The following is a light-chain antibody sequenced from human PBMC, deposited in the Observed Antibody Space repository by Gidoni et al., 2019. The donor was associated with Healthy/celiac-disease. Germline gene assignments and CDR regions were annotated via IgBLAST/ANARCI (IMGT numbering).Light chain of an antibody. CDR1: QSISSY. V-gene: IGKV1-39*01. J-gene: IGKJ2*04. CDR2: AAS. Sequence: DIQMTQSPSSLSASVGDRVTIICRASQSISSYLNWYQQKPGKAPKLLIYAASSLQSGVPSRFSGSGSGTDFTLTISSLQPEDFATYYCQQSYSTPQCSFGQGTKLEIK. CDR3: QQSYSTPQCS.